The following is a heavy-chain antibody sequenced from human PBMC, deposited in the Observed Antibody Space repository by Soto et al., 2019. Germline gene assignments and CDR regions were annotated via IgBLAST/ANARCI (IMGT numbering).Heavy chain of an antibody. V-gene: IGHV3-30-3*01. CDR2: ISYDGSDK. CDR1: GFPFSSYA. Sequence: QVQLVESGGGVVQPGRSLRLSCAASGFPFSSYAMHWVRQAPGKGLEWVTVISYDGSDKYSADSAKGRFTISRDNSKSTLYLQMNSLRAEDTAVYYCARELPRLGRWYFDLWGRGTLVTVSS. J-gene: IGHJ2*01. CDR3: ARELPRLGRWYFDL. D-gene: IGHD7-27*01.